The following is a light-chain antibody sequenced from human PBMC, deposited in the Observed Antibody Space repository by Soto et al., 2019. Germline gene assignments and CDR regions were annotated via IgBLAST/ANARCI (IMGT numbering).Light chain of an antibody. CDR3: QQSYSTPWT. Sequence: DIQMAQSPSSVSASVGDRVTITCRASQGISSSLAWYQQRPGKAPKLLIYAASNLQNEVPSRFSGSGSGTDFTLTISSLQPEDFATYYCQQSYSTPWTFGQGTKVDIK. CDR2: AAS. CDR1: QGISSS. J-gene: IGKJ1*01. V-gene: IGKV1-12*01.